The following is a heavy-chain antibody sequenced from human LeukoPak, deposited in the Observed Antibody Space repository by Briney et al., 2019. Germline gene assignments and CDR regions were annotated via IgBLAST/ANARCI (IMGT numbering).Heavy chain of an antibody. J-gene: IGHJ3*02. CDR1: GFTSSSYA. CDR3: ARDQYYYDSSGAFDI. CDR2: ISYDGSNK. V-gene: IGHV3-30-3*01. D-gene: IGHD3-22*01. Sequence: GGSLRLSCAASGFTSSSYAMHWVRQAPGKGLEWVAVISYDGSNKYYADSVKGRFTISRDNSKNTLYLQMNSLRAEDTAVYYCARDQYYYDSSGAFDIWGQGTMVTVSS.